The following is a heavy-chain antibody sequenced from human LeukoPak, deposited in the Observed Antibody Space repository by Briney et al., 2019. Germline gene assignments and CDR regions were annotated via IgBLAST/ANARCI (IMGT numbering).Heavy chain of an antibody. J-gene: IGHJ4*02. V-gene: IGHV3-30*04. CDR2: ISYDGSNK. Sequence: GGSLRLSCAASGFTFSSYAMHWVRQAPGKGLEWVAVISYDGSNKYYADSVKGRFTISRDNSKNTLYLQMNSLRAEDTAAYYAVRGYSYGSVDYWGQGTLVTVSS. CDR3: VRGYSYGSVDY. CDR1: GFTFSSYA. D-gene: IGHD5-18*01.